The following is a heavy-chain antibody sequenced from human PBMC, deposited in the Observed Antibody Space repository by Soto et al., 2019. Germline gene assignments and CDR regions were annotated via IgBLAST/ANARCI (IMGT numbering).Heavy chain of an antibody. D-gene: IGHD2-8*02. V-gene: IGHV3-7*04. J-gene: IGHJ4*02. CDR3: DRDHPPPGLYFDY. CDR1: GFTFSNHW. Sequence: GGSVRLSCAASGFTFSNHWMSWVRQAPGKGLEWVANISPDGSEKYYVDSVKGRFTISRDNAKNSVYLQLNSLRAEDTAVYYCDRDHPPPGLYFDYWGQGNLVTVAS. CDR2: ISPDGSEK.